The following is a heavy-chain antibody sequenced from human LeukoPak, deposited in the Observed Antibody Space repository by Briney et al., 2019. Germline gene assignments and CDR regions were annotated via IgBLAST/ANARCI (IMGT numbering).Heavy chain of an antibody. CDR3: ARGMTPGIAAVSPFVY. D-gene: IGHD6-13*01. J-gene: IGHJ4*02. V-gene: IGHV3-30-3*01. Sequence: GGSLRLSCAASGFIFRRYAMHGVGQAPGKGLEWVAVISYDGGKEYYADSVKGRFTIARDNSENTLYLQMNSLRAEDTAVYYCARGMTPGIAAVSPFVYWGQGTLVTVSS. CDR1: GFIFRRYA. CDR2: ISYDGGKE.